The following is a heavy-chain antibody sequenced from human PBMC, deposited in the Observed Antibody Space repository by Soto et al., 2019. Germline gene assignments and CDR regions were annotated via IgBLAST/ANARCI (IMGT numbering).Heavy chain of an antibody. CDR3: ARDPAYFDY. J-gene: IGHJ4*02. CDR1: GFTFSSYG. CDR2: IWYDGSNK. V-gene: IGHV3-33*01. Sequence: QVQLVESGGGVVQPGRSLRLSCAASGFTFSSYGMHWVRQAPGKGLEWVAVIWYDGSNKYYADSVKGRFTISRDNSKKTLYLQMNSLRAEDTAVYYCARDPAYFDYWGQGTLVTVSS.